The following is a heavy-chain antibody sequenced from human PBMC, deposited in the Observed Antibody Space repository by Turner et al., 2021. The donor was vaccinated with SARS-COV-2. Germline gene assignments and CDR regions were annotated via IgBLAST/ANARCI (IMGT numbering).Heavy chain of an antibody. J-gene: IGHJ5*01. CDR3: ARAVGMAASTRPNSGDSNAHRWFDF. Sequence: QVQLQQWGAGLLKPSETLSLTCGVYGGSFSGYLWRWVRQPPGKGPEWIGEINHRGTTNSNPSLKSRVTISVDTSKNQFSLNVTSVAPADTAVYYCARAVGMAASTRPNSGDSNAHRWFDFWGQGTLVTVSS. V-gene: IGHV4-34*01. CDR1: GGSFSGYL. CDR2: INHRGTT. D-gene: IGHD4-4*01.